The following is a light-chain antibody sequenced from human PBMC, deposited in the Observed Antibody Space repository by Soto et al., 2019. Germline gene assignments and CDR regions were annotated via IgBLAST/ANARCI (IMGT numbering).Light chain of an antibody. J-gene: IGKJ1*01. V-gene: IGKV1-5*03. CDR2: KAS. CDR3: QQYNSYSGT. Sequence: DIQMTQSPSTLSASVGDRVTITCRASQSISSWLAWYQQKPGKAPKLLIYKASSLESGVPSRFSGSGYGTEFTLTIRSLQPDDFATYYCQQYNSYSGTFGQGTKVEIK. CDR1: QSISSW.